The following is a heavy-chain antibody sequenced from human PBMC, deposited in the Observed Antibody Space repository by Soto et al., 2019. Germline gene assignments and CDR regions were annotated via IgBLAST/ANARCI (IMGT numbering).Heavy chain of an antibody. CDR2: ISGSGGST. CDR1: GFTFSSYA. Sequence: GGSLRLSCAASGFTFSSYAMSWVRQAPGKGLEWVSAISGSGGSTYYADSVKGRFTISRDNSKNTLYLQMNSLRAEDTAIYYCAQGGGSYCFDYWGQGTLVTVSS. CDR3: AQGGGSYCFDY. D-gene: IGHD1-26*01. V-gene: IGHV3-23*01. J-gene: IGHJ4*02.